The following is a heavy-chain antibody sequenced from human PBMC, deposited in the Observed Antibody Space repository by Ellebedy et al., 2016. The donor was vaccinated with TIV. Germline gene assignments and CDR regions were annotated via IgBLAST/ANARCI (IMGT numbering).Heavy chain of an antibody. V-gene: IGHV3-30-3*01. CDR2: ISYDGSNK. D-gene: IGHD3-22*01. CDR3: ARADPIAARTYYYDSSGYTDAFDI. CDR1: GFTFSSYA. J-gene: IGHJ3*02. Sequence: GESLKISXAASGFTFSSYAMHWVRQAPGKGLEWVAVISYDGSNKYYADSVKGRFTISRDNSKNTLYLQMNSLRAEDTAVYYCARADPIAARTYYYDSSGYTDAFDIWGQGTMVTVSS.